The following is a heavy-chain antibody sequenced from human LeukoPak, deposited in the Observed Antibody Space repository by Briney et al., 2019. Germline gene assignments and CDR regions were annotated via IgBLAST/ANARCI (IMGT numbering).Heavy chain of an antibody. CDR1: GFTFSSYS. V-gene: IGHV3-21*01. J-gene: IGHJ4*02. CDR2: ISSSSSYI. CDR3: ARDREIAAAGTDFDY. Sequence: GGSLRLSCAASGFTFSSYSMNWVRQAPGKGLEWVSSISSSSSYIYYADSVKGRFTISRDNAKNSLYLQMNSLRAEDTAVYYCARDREIAAAGTDFDYWGREPWSPSPQ. D-gene: IGHD6-13*01.